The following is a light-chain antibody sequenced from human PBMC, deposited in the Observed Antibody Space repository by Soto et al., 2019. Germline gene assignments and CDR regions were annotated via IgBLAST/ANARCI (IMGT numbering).Light chain of an antibody. Sequence: EIVLTQSPATLSLSPGERATLSCRASESLINFLAWYQQKPGQAPRLLIYDASKRGTGIPARFSGGGSGTDFTLTISSLEPEDVGVYYCQQRSNWPQYTFGQGTRLEIK. CDR1: ESLINF. V-gene: IGKV3-11*01. CDR2: DAS. J-gene: IGKJ2*01. CDR3: QQRSNWPQYT.